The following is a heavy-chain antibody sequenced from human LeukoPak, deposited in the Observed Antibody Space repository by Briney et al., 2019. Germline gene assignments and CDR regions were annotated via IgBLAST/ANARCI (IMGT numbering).Heavy chain of an antibody. J-gene: IGHJ6*03. CDR2: ISSSSSYI. V-gene: IGHV3-21*01. D-gene: IGHD3-10*01. CDR1: GFTFSSYS. Sequence: GGSLRLSCAASGFTFSSYSMNWVRQAPGKGLEWVSSISSSSSYIYYADSVKGRFTISRDNAKNSLYLQMNSLRAEDTAVYYCAKDFGFGELLPYYYMDVWGKGTTVTVSS. CDR3: AKDFGFGELLPYYYMDV.